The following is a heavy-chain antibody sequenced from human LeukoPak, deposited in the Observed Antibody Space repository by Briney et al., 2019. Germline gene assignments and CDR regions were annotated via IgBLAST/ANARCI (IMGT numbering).Heavy chain of an antibody. Sequence: GGSLRLSCSASGFTFSSYGMHWVRQAPEKGLEYVSAVNNNGGSTYYADSVKGRFTISRDNSKNTLYLQMSSLRADDTATYYCAKEKRNLRGARDAFDIWGQGTLVTVS. CDR2: VNNNGGST. J-gene: IGHJ3*02. D-gene: IGHD1-26*01. V-gene: IGHV3-64D*09. CDR1: GFTFSSYG. CDR3: AKEKRNLRGARDAFDI.